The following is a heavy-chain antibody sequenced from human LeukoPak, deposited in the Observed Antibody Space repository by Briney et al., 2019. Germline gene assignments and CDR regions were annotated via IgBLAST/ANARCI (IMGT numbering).Heavy chain of an antibody. CDR3: ARDYGGNSDY. V-gene: IGHV3-21*01. CDR1: GFTFSSYT. Sequence: GGSLRLSRAASGFTFSSYTMNWVRQAPGKGLEWVSSITISSRYIYHADSVKGRFTISRDNAKNSLYLQMNSLRAEDTAVYYCARDYGGNSDYWGQGTLVTVSS. CDR2: ITISSRYI. D-gene: IGHD4-23*01. J-gene: IGHJ4*02.